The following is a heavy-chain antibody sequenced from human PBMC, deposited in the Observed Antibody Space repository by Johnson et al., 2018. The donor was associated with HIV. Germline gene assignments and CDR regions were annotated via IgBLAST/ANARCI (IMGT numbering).Heavy chain of an antibody. V-gene: IGHV3-30*03. CDR3: ARDGGINYFGVVTPEAFDI. Sequence: QVQLVESGGGVVQPGRSLRLSCAASGFTLSNYGIHWVRQAPGQGLEWVALISYDGSNKYYADSVKGRFTISRDNSKNTLYLQMNSLRAEDTAVYYCARDGGINYFGVVTPEAFDIWGQGTMVTVSS. D-gene: IGHD3-3*01. CDR1: GFTLSNYG. J-gene: IGHJ3*02. CDR2: ISYDGSNK.